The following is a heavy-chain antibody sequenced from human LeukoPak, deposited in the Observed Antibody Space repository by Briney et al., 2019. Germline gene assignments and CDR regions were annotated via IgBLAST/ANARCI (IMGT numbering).Heavy chain of an antibody. CDR2: IYYGGST. D-gene: IGHD6-19*01. CDR3: ARDSSGWYSNYYGMDV. V-gene: IGHV4-31*03. Sequence: SETLSLTCTVSGGSISSGGYYWSWIRQHPGKGLEWIGYIYYGGSTYYNPSLKSRVTISVDTSKNQFSLKLSSVTAADTAVYYCARDSSGWYSNYYGMDVWGRGTTVTVSS. CDR1: GGSISSGGYY. J-gene: IGHJ6*02.